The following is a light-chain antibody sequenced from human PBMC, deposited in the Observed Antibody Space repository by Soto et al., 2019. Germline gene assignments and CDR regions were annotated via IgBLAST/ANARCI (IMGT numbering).Light chain of an antibody. Sequence: EIVMTQSPATLSVSPGERATLSCRASQSVSSSLAWYQQKPGQAPRLLIYGASTRATGIPARFSGSGSETDFTLTISSLQSEDFAVYYCQQYTNWLTFGGGTKVEIK. CDR2: GAS. J-gene: IGKJ4*01. CDR1: QSVSSS. V-gene: IGKV3-15*01. CDR3: QQYTNWLT.